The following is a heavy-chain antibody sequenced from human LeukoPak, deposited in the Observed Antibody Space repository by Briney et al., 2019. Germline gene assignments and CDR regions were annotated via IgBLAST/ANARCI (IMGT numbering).Heavy chain of an antibody. V-gene: IGHV7-4-1*02. CDR1: GYTFTSYA. J-gene: IGHJ5*02. Sequence: ASVKVSCKASGYTFTSYAMNWVRQAPGQGLEWMGWINPNTGNPTYAQGFTGRFVFSLDTSVSTAYLQISSLKAEDTAVYYCARDRVTMVRGVGPRRAYNWFDPWGQGTLVTVSS. D-gene: IGHD3-10*01. CDR2: INPNTGNP. CDR3: ARDRVTMVRGVGPRRAYNWFDP.